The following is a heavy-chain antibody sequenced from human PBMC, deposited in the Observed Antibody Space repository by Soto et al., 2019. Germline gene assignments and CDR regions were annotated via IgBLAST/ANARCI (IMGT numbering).Heavy chain of an antibody. Sequence: PSETLSLTCTVSGGSISSGGYYWSWIRQHQGKGLEWIGYIYYSGSTYYNPSLKSRVTISVDTSKNQFSLKLSSVTAADTAVYYCARYSYYYDSSGYFGAFDIWCQGTMVTVSS. CDR1: GGSISSGGYY. J-gene: IGHJ3*02. CDR3: ARYSYYYDSSGYFGAFDI. D-gene: IGHD3-22*01. CDR2: IYYSGST. V-gene: IGHV4-31*02.